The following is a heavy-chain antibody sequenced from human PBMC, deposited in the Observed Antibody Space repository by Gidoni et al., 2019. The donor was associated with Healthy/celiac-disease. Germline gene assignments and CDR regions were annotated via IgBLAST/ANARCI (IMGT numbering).Heavy chain of an antibody. Sequence: EVELVESGGGLVQPGGSLGLSCAAAGFSFSSYWMHWVRQAPGKGLVWVSRINSDGSSTSYADSVKGRFTISRDNAKNTLYLQMNSLRAEDTAVYYCARQGPPETLYYWGQGTLVTVSS. V-gene: IGHV3-74*01. CDR2: INSDGSST. CDR3: ARQGPPETLYY. J-gene: IGHJ4*02. CDR1: GFSFSSYW.